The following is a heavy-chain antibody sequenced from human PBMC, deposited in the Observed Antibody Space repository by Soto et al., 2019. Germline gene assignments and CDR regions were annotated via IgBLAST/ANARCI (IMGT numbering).Heavy chain of an antibody. CDR1: GGSISSSNW. CDR2: IYHSGST. V-gene: IGHV4-4*02. D-gene: IGHD3-10*01. Sequence: QVQLQESGPGLVKPSGTLSLTCAVSGGSISSSNWWSWVRQPPGKGLEWIGEIYHSGSTNYNPSLKGRVTSPVAKSANQFSLKLSSVTAADTAVYYCARGALLKYRYGSESFDYWGQGTLVTVSS. CDR3: ARGALLKYRYGSESFDY. J-gene: IGHJ4*02.